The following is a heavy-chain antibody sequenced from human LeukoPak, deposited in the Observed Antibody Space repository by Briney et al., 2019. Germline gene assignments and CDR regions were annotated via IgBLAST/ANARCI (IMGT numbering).Heavy chain of an antibody. V-gene: IGHV3-23*01. Sequence: VQPGGSLRLSCAASGFTFSNYAMSWVRQAPGKGLEWVSTISGSGGSTYYADSVKGRFTISRNNSQNTLYLQMNSLRADDTAVYYCAKSTRRIPAATMGFDYWGQGTLVTVSS. D-gene: IGHD2-2*01. CDR3: AKSTRRIPAATMGFDY. CDR1: GFTFSNYA. J-gene: IGHJ4*02. CDR2: ISGSGGST.